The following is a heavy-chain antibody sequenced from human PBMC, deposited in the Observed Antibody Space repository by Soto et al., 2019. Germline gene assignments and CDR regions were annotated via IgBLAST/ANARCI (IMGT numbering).Heavy chain of an antibody. CDR1: GFTFSSYS. D-gene: IGHD6-13*01. CDR3: ARDVVRSSSPR. CDR2: ISSSSSYI. V-gene: IGHV3-21*01. Sequence: EVQLVESGGGLVKPGGSLRLSCAASGFTFSSYSMNWVRQAPGKGLEWVSSISSSSSYIYCADSVKGRFTISRDNAKNSLYLQMNSLRAEDTAVYYCARDVVRSSSPRGGQGTLVTVSS. J-gene: IGHJ4*02.